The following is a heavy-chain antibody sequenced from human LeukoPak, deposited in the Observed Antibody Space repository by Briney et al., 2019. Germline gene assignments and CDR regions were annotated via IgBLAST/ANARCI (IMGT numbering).Heavy chain of an antibody. CDR2: ISSGGGTI. D-gene: IGHD5-12*01. V-gene: IGHV3-48*03. CDR1: GFTFSSYE. CDR3: AKASIAVATPFDY. Sequence: GGSLRLSCAASGFTFSSYEMNWVRQGPGKGLEWFSYISSGGGTIYYADSVKGRFTISRDNAKNSLYLQMNSLRAEDTAVYYCAKASIAVATPFDYWGQGTLATVSS. J-gene: IGHJ4*02.